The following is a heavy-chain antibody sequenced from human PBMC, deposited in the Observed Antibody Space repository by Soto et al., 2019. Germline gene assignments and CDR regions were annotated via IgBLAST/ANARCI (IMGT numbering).Heavy chain of an antibody. CDR3: ARDGEMATLAASLDLYYYGMDV. CDR2: IIPILGIA. V-gene: IGHV1-69*04. CDR1: GGTFSSYT. J-gene: IGHJ6*02. Sequence: ASVKVSCKASGGTFSSYTISWVRQAPGQGLEWMGRIIPILGIANYAQKFQGRVTITADKSTSTAYMELSSLRSEDTAVYYCARDGEMATLAASLDLYYYGMDVWGQGTTVTVSS. D-gene: IGHD5-12*01.